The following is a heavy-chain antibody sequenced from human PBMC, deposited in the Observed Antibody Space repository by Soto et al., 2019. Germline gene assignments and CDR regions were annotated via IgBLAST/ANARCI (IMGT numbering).Heavy chain of an antibody. CDR2: ISYDGSNK. D-gene: IGHD5-12*01. V-gene: IGHV3-30-3*01. CDR1: GFTFSSYA. Sequence: QVQLVESGGGVVQPGRSLRLSCAASGFTFSSYAMHWVRQAPGKGLEWVAVISYDGSNKYYADSVKGRFTISRDNSKNTLYLQMNSLRAEDTAVYYCARDGYKWDSGYDSPLWGFDYWGQGTLVTVSS. CDR3: ARDGYKWDSGYDSPLWGFDY. J-gene: IGHJ4*02.